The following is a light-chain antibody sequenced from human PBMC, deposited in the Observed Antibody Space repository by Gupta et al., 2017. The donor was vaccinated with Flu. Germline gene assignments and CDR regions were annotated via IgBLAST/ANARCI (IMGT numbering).Light chain of an antibody. CDR1: QSTSGY. CDR3: QQRDSSPLT. V-gene: IGKV1-39*01. CDR2: AVS. J-gene: IGKJ4*01. Sequence: DIQMTQSLSSLSAFVGDRVTITCRASQSTSGYLNWYQQEPGKAPKLLIYAVSNLQNGVPSRFSGSGSGTDFTLTISRLQPEDSATYYCQQRDSSPLTFGGGTPVEIK.